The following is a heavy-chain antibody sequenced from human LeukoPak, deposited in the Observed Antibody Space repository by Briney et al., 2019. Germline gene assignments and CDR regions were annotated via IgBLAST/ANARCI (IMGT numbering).Heavy chain of an antibody. CDR2: LYHSGST. CDR1: GYCISSGYY. Sequence: SETLSLTCIVSGYCISSGYYWGWIRQPPGKGPEWIGNLYHSGSTYYNPSLRSRATISGDTSKNQFSLSLSSVTAADTAVYYCARECSSTTCYTRSFDPWGQGTLVTVSS. CDR3: ARECSSTTCYTRSFDP. V-gene: IGHV4-38-2*02. D-gene: IGHD2-2*02. J-gene: IGHJ5*02.